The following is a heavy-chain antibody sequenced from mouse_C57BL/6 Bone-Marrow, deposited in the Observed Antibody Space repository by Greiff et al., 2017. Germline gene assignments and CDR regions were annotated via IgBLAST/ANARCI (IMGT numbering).Heavy chain of an antibody. CDR3: ARGDWDGYFDV. D-gene: IGHD4-1*01. V-gene: IGHV5-17*01. J-gene: IGHJ1*03. CDR2: ISSGSSTI. CDR1: GFTFSDYG. Sequence: EVQLVESGGGLVKPGGSLKLSCAASGFTFSDYGMHWVRQAPEKGLEWVAYISSGSSTIYYADTVKGRFTISRDNAKKTLCLQMTSLRSEDTAMCYCARGDWDGYFDVWGTGTTVTVSS.